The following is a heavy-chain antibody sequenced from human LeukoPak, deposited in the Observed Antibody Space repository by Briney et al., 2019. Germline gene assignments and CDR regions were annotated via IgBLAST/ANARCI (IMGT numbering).Heavy chain of an antibody. CDR3: ARGRGYYYGSGSYYKDFDY. CDR2: IYPSGST. CDR1: GGPISSGSYY. J-gene: IGHJ4*02. V-gene: IGHV4-61*02. D-gene: IGHD3-10*01. Sequence: SQTLSLTCTVSGGPISSGSYYWSWIRQPAGKGLERNVRIYPSGSTNYNPSLKSRVTISVDTSKNQFSLKLSSVTAADTAVYYCARGRGYYYGSGSYYKDFDYWGQGTLVTVSS.